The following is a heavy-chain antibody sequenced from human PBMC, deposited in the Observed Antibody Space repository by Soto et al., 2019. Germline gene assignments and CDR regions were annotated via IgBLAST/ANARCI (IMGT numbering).Heavy chain of an antibody. CDR3: ASSGRMRCSSTSCYVRPVGYYYGMDV. J-gene: IGHJ6*02. V-gene: IGHV1-69*13. Sequence: ASVKVSCKASGGTFSSYAISWVRQAPGQGLEWMGGIIPIFGTANYAQKFQGRVTITADESTSTAYMELSSLRSEDTAVYYCASSGRMRCSSTSCYVRPVGYYYGMDVWGQGTTVTVSS. CDR2: IIPIFGTA. D-gene: IGHD2-2*01. CDR1: GGTFSSYA.